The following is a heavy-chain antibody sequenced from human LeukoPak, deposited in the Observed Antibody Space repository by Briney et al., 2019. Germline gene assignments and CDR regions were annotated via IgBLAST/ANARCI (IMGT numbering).Heavy chain of an antibody. CDR1: GGSNSTYY. CDR2: IYSSGST. CDR3: ARARDGYTYYYYGMDV. V-gene: IGHV4-59*13. D-gene: IGHD5-24*01. J-gene: IGHJ6*02. Sequence: SETLSLTCTVSGGSNSTYYWSWVRQTPGKGLEWIGFIYSSGSTSYNPSLKSRVTMSVDTSNNHFSLRLSSVTAADTAVYYCARARDGYTYYYYGMDVWGQGTTVTVSS.